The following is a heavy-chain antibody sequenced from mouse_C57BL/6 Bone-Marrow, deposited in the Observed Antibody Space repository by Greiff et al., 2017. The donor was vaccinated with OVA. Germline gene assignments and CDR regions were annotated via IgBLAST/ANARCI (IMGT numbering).Heavy chain of an antibody. D-gene: IGHD5-5*01. CDR1: GFTFSDYG. V-gene: IGHV5-15*01. J-gene: IGHJ1*03. CDR2: ISNLAYSI. CDR3: ARLTTRGYFDV. Sequence: DVMLVESGGGLVQPGGSLKLSCAASGFTFSDYGMAWVRQAPRKGPEWVAFISNLAYSIYYADTVTGRFTISRENAKNTLYLEMSSLRSEDTAMYYCARLTTRGYFDVWGTGTTVTVSS.